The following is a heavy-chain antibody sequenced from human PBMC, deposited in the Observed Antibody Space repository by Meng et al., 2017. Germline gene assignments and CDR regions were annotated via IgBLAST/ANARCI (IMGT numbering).Heavy chain of an antibody. CDR3: ARGGDFDP. Sequence: QVQLVPSGSELEKPGASVKVSCKASGYTFTTYTINWVRQAHGRGLEWMGWISTNPGNPTYVQGFTGRFVFSLDTSVSTAYLQLSSLEAADTAVYYCARGGDFDPWGQGTLVTVSS. J-gene: IGHJ5*02. D-gene: IGHD2/OR15-2a*01. CDR2: ISTNPGNP. V-gene: IGHV7-4-1*02. CDR1: GYTFTTYT.